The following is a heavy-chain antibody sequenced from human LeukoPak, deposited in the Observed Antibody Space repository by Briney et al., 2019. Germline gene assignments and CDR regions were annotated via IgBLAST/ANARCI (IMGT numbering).Heavy chain of an antibody. Sequence: PSETLSLTCAVYGGSFSGYYWSWIRQPPGKGLEWIEEINHSGSTNYNPSLKSRVTISVDTSKNQFSLKLSSVTAADTAVYYCAREGAFGIAAAGTGFDYWGQGTLVTVSS. V-gene: IGHV4-34*01. CDR1: GGSFSGYY. CDR3: AREGAFGIAAAGTGFDY. J-gene: IGHJ4*02. D-gene: IGHD6-13*01. CDR2: INHSGST.